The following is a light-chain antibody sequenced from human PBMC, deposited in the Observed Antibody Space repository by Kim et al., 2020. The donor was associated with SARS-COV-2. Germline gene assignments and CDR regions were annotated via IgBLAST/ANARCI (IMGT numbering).Light chain of an antibody. CDR1: SSDVGGYKY. V-gene: IGLV2-14*03. J-gene: IGLJ2*01. CDR2: DVS. Sequence: QSALTQPASVSGSPGQSITISCNGTSSDVGGYKYVSWYQQHPGKAPKLVIYDVSNRPSGVSNRFSGSKSANTASLTISGLQTEDEADYYCSSSTTSTTVVFGGGTQLTVL. CDR3: SSSTTSTTVV.